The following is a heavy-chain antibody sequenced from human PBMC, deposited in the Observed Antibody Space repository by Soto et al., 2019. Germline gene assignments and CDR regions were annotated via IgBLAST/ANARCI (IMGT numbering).Heavy chain of an antibody. CDR2: INAGNGNT. V-gene: IGHV1-3*01. CDR1: GYTFTSYA. D-gene: IGHD4-4*01. Sequence: GASVQVSCTASGYTFTSYAMHWVRQAPGQRLEWMGWINAGNGNTKYSQKFQGRVTITRDTSASTAYMELSSLRSEDRAVYYCARDPRAYSNYGPYYYYGMDVWGQGTTVTVSS. J-gene: IGHJ6*02. CDR3: ARDPRAYSNYGPYYYYGMDV.